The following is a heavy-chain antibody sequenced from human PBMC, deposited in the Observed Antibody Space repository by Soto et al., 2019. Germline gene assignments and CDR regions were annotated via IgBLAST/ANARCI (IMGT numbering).Heavy chain of an antibody. CDR3: ERAPKAICSGGSCPYCFDY. CDR1: GGSISSYY. D-gene: IGHD2-15*01. Sequence: QVQLQESGPGLVKPSETLSLTCTVSGGSISSYYWSWIRQPPGKGLEWIGDIYYSGSTNYNPSLKSRDTISVDTSKNQFSLKLSSVTAADTAVYYCERAPKAICSGGSCPYCFDYWGQGTLVTVSS. CDR2: IYYSGST. J-gene: IGHJ4*02. V-gene: IGHV4-59*01.